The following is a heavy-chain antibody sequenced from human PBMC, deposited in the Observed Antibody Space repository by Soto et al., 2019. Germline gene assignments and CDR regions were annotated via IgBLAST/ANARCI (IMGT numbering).Heavy chain of an antibody. J-gene: IGHJ6*02. Sequence: EVQLVESGGGLVKPGGSLRLSCAASGFTFSSYSMNWVRQAPGKGLEWVSSISSSSSYIYYADSVKGRFTISRDNAKNSLYLQMNSLRAEDTAVYYCARDGGYCSSTSCPTGYYYYGMDVWGQGTTVTASS. CDR3: ARDGGYCSSTSCPTGYYYYGMDV. CDR1: GFTFSSYS. CDR2: ISSSSSYI. D-gene: IGHD2-2*01. V-gene: IGHV3-21*01.